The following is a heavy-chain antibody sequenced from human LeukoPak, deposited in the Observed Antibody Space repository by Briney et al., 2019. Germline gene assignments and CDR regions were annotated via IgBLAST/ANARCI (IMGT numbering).Heavy chain of an antibody. CDR2: ISWDGGST. V-gene: IGHV3-43*01. Sequence: GGSLRLSCAASGFTFDDYTMHWVRQAPGKGLEWVSLISWDGGSTYYADSVKGRFTISRDNAKNSLYLQMNSLRAEDTAVYYCAREIPIYCSGGSCYPTGFDYWGQGTLVTVSS. D-gene: IGHD2-15*01. J-gene: IGHJ4*02. CDR3: AREIPIYCSGGSCYPTGFDY. CDR1: GFTFDDYT.